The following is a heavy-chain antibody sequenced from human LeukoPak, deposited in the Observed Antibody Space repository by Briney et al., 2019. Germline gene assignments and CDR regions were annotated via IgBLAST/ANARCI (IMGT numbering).Heavy chain of an antibody. V-gene: IGHV1-18*01. CDR3: ARDRISAAVLDY. CDR1: GYDFITYG. Sequence: ASVKVSCKASGYDFITYGFSWVRQAPGQGLEWMGWINPYHGKTKYAQKFQDRVTLTTDTSTATAHMELRRLSSDDTAIYFCARDRISAAVLDYWGPGTLVTVSS. J-gene: IGHJ4*02. CDR2: INPYHGKT. D-gene: IGHD6-13*01.